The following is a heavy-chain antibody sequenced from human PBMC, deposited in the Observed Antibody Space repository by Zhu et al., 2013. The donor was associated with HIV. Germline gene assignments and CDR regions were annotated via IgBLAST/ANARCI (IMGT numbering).Heavy chain of an antibody. Sequence: QVQLLQSGAEVKKPESSVRVSCKASGGTFTNYAISWVRQAPGQGLEWMGWIIPISGVANYAQKFQGRVSITADESTSTANMELSSLRSEDTAVYYCAGSYCTNGVCSMAYSWGQGTLVSVSS. J-gene: IGHJ4*02. CDR1: GGTFTNYA. CDR2: IIPISGVA. V-gene: IGHV1-69*12. D-gene: IGHD2-8*01. CDR3: AGSYCTNGVCSMAYS.